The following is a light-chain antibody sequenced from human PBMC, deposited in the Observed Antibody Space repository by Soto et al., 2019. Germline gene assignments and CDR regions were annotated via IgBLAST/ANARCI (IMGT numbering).Light chain of an antibody. V-gene: IGLV1-47*01. CDR1: SSNIGSNY. Sequence: QAVVTQPPSASGTPGQRVTISCSGSSSNIGSNYVYWYQQLPGTTPKLLIYRNSQRPSGVTDRFSGSKSDTSASLPISGLXXXDXAXXYCAAWDDSLSGHWVFGGGTQLTVL. J-gene: IGLJ3*02. CDR3: AAWDDSLSGHWV. CDR2: RNS.